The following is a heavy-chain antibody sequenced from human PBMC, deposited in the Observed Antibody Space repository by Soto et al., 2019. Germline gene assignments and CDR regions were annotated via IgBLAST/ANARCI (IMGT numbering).Heavy chain of an antibody. CDR2: IDYSGST. D-gene: IGHD3-10*01. Sequence: SETLSLTCTVSGGSISSYYWSWIRQPPGKGLEWIGYIDYSGSTNYNPPLKSRVTISIDMSKNQFSLKLSSVTAADTAVYYCAAMVRGVIFFDYWGQGTLVTVSS. J-gene: IGHJ4*02. CDR1: GGSISSYY. V-gene: IGHV4-59*01. CDR3: AAMVRGVIFFDY.